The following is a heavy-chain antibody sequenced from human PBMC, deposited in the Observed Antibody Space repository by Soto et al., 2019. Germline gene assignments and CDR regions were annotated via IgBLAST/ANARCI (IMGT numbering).Heavy chain of an antibody. V-gene: IGHV1-18*04. CDR1: GSTFPSYG. D-gene: IGHD4-17*01. Sequence: ASVKVSFKPSGSTFPSYGISWVRQAPGQGLEWMGWISAYNGNTNYAQKLQGRVTMTTDTSTSTAYMELRSLSSDDTAVYYCARGDQDYGPPGYWGQGTLVTVSS. CDR2: ISAYNGNT. CDR3: ARGDQDYGPPGY. J-gene: IGHJ4*02.